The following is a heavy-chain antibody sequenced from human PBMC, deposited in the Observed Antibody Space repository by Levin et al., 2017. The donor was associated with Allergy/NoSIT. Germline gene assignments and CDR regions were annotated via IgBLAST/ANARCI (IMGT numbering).Heavy chain of an antibody. CDR1: GFTFSNYA. D-gene: IGHD6-19*01. V-gene: IGHV3-23*01. J-gene: IGHJ4*02. CDR3: AKGVAGYSSGWYYFDC. CDR2: IGGSGGRT. Sequence: GESLKISCAASGFTFSNYAMSWVRQAPGKGLEWVSVIGGSGGRTYYADSVKGRFIISRDNSKNTLYLQMNSLRAEDTAVYYCAKGVAGYSSGWYYFDCWGQGTLVTVSS.